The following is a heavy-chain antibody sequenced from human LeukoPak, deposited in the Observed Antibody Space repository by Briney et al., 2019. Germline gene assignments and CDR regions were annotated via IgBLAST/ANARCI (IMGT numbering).Heavy chain of an antibody. V-gene: IGHV5-51*01. CDR1: GYSFTTYW. Sequence: GESLKISCNGPGYSFTTYWIAWVRQMPGKGLEWMGLIYPGDSDIRYRPSFQGQVTISADKSITTAYLQWSSLKASDTAMYYCARHGGTYAYDYWGQGTLVTVS. D-gene: IGHD5-12*01. CDR3: ARHGGTYAYDY. J-gene: IGHJ4*02. CDR2: IYPGDSDI.